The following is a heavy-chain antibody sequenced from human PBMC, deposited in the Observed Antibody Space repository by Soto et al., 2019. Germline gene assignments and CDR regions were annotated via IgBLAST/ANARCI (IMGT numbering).Heavy chain of an antibody. CDR3: AKDRGGFTSGWEFFDF. Sequence: EVALLESGEGLVQPGGSLRLSCEVSGVAFSFYSMSWVRQAPGKGLEWVASISGNGATTYYAASGKGRFTFSRDNSKNTVHLQMNSLRGEDTAVYYSAKDRGGFTSGWEFFDFWGQGTLVTVSS. J-gene: IGHJ4*02. V-gene: IGHV3-23*01. CDR2: ISGNGATT. D-gene: IGHD6-19*01. CDR1: GVAFSFYS.